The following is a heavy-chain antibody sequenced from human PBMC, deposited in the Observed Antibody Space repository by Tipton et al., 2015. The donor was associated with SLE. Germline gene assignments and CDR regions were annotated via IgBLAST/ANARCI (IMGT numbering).Heavy chain of an antibody. CDR2: MNPNSGKT. J-gene: IGHJ6*01. Sequence: QSGAEVKKAGASVKVSCKASGYAFINYAISWVRQATGQGPEWMGWMNPNSGKTGCTQSFQGRVTMTWDTSISTAYMELRSLRSDDTAIYYCARALNHSSPSGLYVGMDVWGQGTPVTVSS. CDR1: GYAFINYA. CDR3: ARALNHSSPSGLYVGMDV. V-gene: IGHV1-8*02. D-gene: IGHD3-16*01.